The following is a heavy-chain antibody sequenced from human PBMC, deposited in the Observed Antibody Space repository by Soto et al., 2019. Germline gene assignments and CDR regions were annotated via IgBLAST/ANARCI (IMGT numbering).Heavy chain of an antibody. CDR2: ISGSGSSI. CDR3: AKGGDSSSWKNWFDP. CDR1: GFTFSNYA. V-gene: IGHV3-23*01. Sequence: EVQLLESGGGLVQPGGSLRLSCAASGFTFSNYAMTWVRQAPGKGLEWVSGISGSGSSIYYADSVKGRFTISRDNSKNTLYQQMNSLRAEDTAVNYCAKGGDSSSWKNWFDPWGQGTLVTVSS. J-gene: IGHJ5*02. D-gene: IGHD6-13*01.